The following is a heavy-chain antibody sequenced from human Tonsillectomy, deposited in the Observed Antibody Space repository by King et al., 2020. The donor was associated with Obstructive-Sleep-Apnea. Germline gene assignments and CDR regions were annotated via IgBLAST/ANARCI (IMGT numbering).Heavy chain of an antibody. CDR2: MYHRGST. J-gene: IGHJ4*02. V-gene: IGHV4-38-2*02. CDR3: ASLRYGDDGGYFDY. D-gene: IGHD4-17*01. CDR1: GYSISSDYF. Sequence: QLQESGPGLVKPSETLSLTCTVSGYSISSDYFWGWIRQPPGKGLEWIGNMYHRGSTYYNPSLKSRVTISVDTSKNQFSLKLSSVTAADTAIYYCASLRYGDDGGYFDYWGQGTLVTVSS.